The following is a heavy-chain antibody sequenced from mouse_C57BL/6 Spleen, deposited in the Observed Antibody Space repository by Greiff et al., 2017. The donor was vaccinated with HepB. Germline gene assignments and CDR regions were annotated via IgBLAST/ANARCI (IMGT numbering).Heavy chain of an antibody. CDR1: GYAFSSSW. V-gene: IGHV1-82*01. Sequence: ESGPELVKPGASVKISCKASGYAFSSSWMNWVKQRPGKGLEWIGRIYPGDGDTNYNGKFKGKATLTADKSSSTAYMQLSSLTSEDSAVYYCARKTTVVPLKAMDYWGQGTSVTVSS. J-gene: IGHJ4*01. CDR2: IYPGDGDT. CDR3: ARKTTVVPLKAMDY. D-gene: IGHD1-1*01.